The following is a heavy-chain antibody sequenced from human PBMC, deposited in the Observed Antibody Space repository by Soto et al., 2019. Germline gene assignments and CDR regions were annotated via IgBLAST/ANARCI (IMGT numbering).Heavy chain of an antibody. Sequence: QVQLQESGPGLVKPSETLSLTCTVSGGSISSYYWSWIRQPPGKGLEWIGYIYYSGSTNYNPSLKRRVTITVDTSKNEFSLKLSSVTAADTAVYYCAGELDYWGPGALVTVSA. CDR3: AGELDY. CDR1: GGSISSYY. CDR2: IYYSGST. V-gene: IGHV4-59*01. J-gene: IGHJ4*02.